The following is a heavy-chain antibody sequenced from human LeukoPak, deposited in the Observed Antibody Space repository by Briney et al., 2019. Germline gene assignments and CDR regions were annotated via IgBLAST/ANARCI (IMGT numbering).Heavy chain of an antibody. CDR1: GFTFGDYA. Sequence: GGSLRLSCTASGFTFGDYAMSWVRQAPGKGLEWVGFIRSKAYGGTTEYAASVKGRFTISRDDSKSIAYLQMNSLKTEDTAVYYCTRGDNNFRISGGYWGQGTLVTVS. V-gene: IGHV3-49*04. CDR2: IRSKAYGGTT. CDR3: TRGDNNFRISGGY. J-gene: IGHJ4*02. D-gene: IGHD4-23*01.